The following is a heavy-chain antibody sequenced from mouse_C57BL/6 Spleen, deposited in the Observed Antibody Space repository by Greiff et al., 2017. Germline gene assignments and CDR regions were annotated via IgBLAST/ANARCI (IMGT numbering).Heavy chain of an antibody. J-gene: IGHJ2*01. D-gene: IGHD1-1*01. V-gene: IGHV5-6*01. CDR2: ISSGGSYT. Sequence: EVQRVESGGDLVKPGGSLKLSCAASGFTFSSYGMSWVRQTPDKRLEWVATISSGGSYTYYPDSVKGRFTISRDNAKNTLYLQMSSLKSEDTAMYDCARRDYYGSSCDYWGQGTTLTVSS. CDR1: GFTFSSYG. CDR3: ARRDYYGSSCDY.